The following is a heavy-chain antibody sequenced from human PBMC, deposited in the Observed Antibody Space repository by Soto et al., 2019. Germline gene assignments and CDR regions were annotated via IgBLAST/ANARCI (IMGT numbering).Heavy chain of an antibody. CDR1: GFTFDDYA. D-gene: IGHD3-10*01. J-gene: IGHJ4*02. V-gene: IGHV3-9*01. CDR3: AKDKRYYGSGSYPR. CDR2: ISWNSGSI. Sequence: GGSLRLSCAASGFTFDDYAMHWVRQAPGKGLEWVSGISWNSGSIGYADSVKGRFTISRDNAKNSPYLQMNSLRAEDTALYYCAKDKRYYGSGSYPRWGQGTLVTVSS.